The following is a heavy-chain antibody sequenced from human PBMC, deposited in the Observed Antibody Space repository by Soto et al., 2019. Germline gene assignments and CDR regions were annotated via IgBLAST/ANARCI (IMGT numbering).Heavy chain of an antibody. Sequence: PSETLSLTCTVSGGSISSYYWSWIRQPPGKGLEWIGYIYYSGSTNYNPSLKSRVTIAVDTSKNQFSLKLSSVTAADTAVYYCARVATDYGSGSYYIRQIDYWGQGTLVTLS. CDR1: GGSISSYY. CDR3: ARVATDYGSGSYYIRQIDY. V-gene: IGHV4-59*01. CDR2: IYYSGST. D-gene: IGHD3-10*01. J-gene: IGHJ4*02.